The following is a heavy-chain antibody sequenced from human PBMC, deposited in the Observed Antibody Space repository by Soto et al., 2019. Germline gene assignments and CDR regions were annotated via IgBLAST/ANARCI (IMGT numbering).Heavy chain of an antibody. D-gene: IGHD2-2*01. CDR1: GGSISSSSYC. CDR3: GSSRGSTHGMDV. J-gene: IGHJ6*02. V-gene: IGHV4-39*01. CDR2: IYYSGST. Sequence: SETLSLTCTVSGGSISSSSYCWGGSRQPPGKGLEWIGSIYYSGSTYYNPSLKSRVTISVDTSKNQFSLKLSSVTAADTAVYYCGSSRGSTHGMDVWGQGTTVTVSS.